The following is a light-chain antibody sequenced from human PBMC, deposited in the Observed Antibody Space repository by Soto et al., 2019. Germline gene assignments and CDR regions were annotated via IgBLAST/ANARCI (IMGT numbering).Light chain of an antibody. CDR3: QQFSLYWA. Sequence: DIQMTQSPSTLSASVGDRVTITCRASQSVNSWLAWYQQKPGKAPRLLIYDASNLESGVPSRFSGSGYGTEFILTISSLQPDDFATYYCQQFSLYWAFGQGTKVDIK. V-gene: IGKV1-5*01. CDR2: DAS. CDR1: QSVNSW. J-gene: IGKJ1*01.